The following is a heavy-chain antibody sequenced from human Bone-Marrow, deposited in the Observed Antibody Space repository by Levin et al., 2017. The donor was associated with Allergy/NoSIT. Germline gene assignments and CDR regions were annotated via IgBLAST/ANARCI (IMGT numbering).Heavy chain of an antibody. Sequence: GASVKVSCAASGFSFNNYSMNWVRQAPGKGLEWVSSISSRSSHIYYVDSVEGRFTISRDNAKSSLFLQMNSLRAEDTAVYYCARAKQGYIYDPFDMWGQGTLVTVSS. D-gene: IGHD5-18*01. CDR2: ISSRSSHI. CDR1: GFSFNNYS. CDR3: ARAKQGYIYDPFDM. J-gene: IGHJ3*02. V-gene: IGHV3-21*01.